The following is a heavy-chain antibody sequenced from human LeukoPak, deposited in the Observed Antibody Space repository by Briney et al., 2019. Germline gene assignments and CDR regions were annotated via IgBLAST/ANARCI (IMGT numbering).Heavy chain of an antibody. Sequence: GASVKVSCKASGYTFTGYYIHWVRQAPGQGLEWMGWLNPNSGGTNSAQKFQGRVTMTRDTSISTAYMELSRLRSDDTAVYYCAKELDSSGYFDYWGQGTLVTVSS. CDR1: GYTFTGYY. J-gene: IGHJ4*02. CDR2: LNPNSGGT. V-gene: IGHV1-2*02. CDR3: AKELDSSGYFDY. D-gene: IGHD3-22*01.